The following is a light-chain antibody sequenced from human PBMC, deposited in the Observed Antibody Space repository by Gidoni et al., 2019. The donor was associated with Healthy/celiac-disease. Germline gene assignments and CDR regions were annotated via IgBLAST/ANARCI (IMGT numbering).Light chain of an antibody. Sequence: DIQMTQSPSTLSASVGDRVTSTCRASQSISSWLAWYQQKPGKAPKLLIYDASSLESGVPSRFSGSGSGTEFTLTISSLQPDDVEIYYCQQYNSYPATFGQGTKVEIK. CDR2: DAS. CDR3: QQYNSYPAT. V-gene: IGKV1-5*01. J-gene: IGKJ1*01. CDR1: QSISSW.